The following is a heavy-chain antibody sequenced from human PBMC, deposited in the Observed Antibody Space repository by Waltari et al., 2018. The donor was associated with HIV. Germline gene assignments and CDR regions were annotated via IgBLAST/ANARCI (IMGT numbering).Heavy chain of an antibody. J-gene: IGHJ6*02. Sequence: QVQLQESGPRLVKPSQTLSLTCPVPGGSISIVRYYWSWIRQPAGKGLEWIGRIYTSGSTNYNPSLKSRVTISVDTSRNEFSLRLSSVTAADTGVYYCARGIVGAKEKNNGMDVWGQGTTVTVSS. CDR1: GGSISIVRYY. D-gene: IGHD1-26*01. V-gene: IGHV4-61*02. CDR2: IYTSGST. CDR3: ARGIVGAKEKNNGMDV.